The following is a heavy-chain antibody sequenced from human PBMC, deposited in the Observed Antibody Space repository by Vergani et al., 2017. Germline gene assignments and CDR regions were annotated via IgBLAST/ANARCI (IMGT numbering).Heavy chain of an antibody. CDR2: IDHTGRP. Sequence: QVQLQQWGGGLLKPSETLSLTCVVNGGSFTSYHWTWIRQSPGEGLEWVGDIDHTGRPDYNPSLKSRLTMSVDKSRNPFSQTLNSVTATDTAIYFRARVNTETNCHLYYYYYMDVWGQGTAVTVS. CDR1: GGSFTSYH. D-gene: IGHD4-11*01. V-gene: IGHV4-34*01. CDR3: ARVNTETNCHLYYYYYMDV. J-gene: IGHJ6*03.